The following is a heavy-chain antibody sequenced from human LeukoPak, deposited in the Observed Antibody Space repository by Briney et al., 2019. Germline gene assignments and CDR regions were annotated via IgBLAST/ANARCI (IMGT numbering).Heavy chain of an antibody. CDR1: GYTFTIYG. V-gene: IGHV1-18*01. CDR3: ARGYCSGGSCYYFDY. J-gene: IGHJ4*02. CDR2: ISAYNGNT. D-gene: IGHD2-15*01. Sequence: GASVNVSFTASGYTFTIYGISWVRQAPGQGLEWMGWISAYNGNTNYAQKLQGRVTMTTDTATSTAYMELRSLRSDDTAVYYCARGYCSGGSCYYFDYWGQGTLVTVSS.